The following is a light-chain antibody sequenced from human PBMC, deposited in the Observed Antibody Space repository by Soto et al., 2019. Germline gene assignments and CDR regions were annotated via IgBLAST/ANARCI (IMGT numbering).Light chain of an antibody. V-gene: IGKV3-20*01. CDR2: GAS. J-gene: IGKJ1*01. CDR3: QQYDSSPRT. Sequence: EIVLTQSPGTLSLSPGERATLSCRASQSVSSRSLAWYQQKPGQAHRLLISGASSRAADIPDRFSGSGSGTDFNLTINRLEPEDFAVYYCQQYDSSPRTFGQGTKVEIK. CDR1: QSVSSRS.